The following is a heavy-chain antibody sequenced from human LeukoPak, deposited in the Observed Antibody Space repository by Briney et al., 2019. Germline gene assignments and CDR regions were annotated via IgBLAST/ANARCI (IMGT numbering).Heavy chain of an antibody. V-gene: IGHV3-48*03. CDR3: ARYCTGGSCYSSAKASVYYGMDV. D-gene: IGHD2-15*01. CDR1: GFTFSSYE. J-gene: IGHJ6*02. Sequence: QPGGSLRLSCAASGFTFSSYEMNWVRQAPGKGLEWVSYISSSGSTIYYADSVKGRFTISRDNAKNSLFLQMNSLRAEDTAVYFCARYCTGGSCYSSAKASVYYGMDVWGQGTTVTVSS. CDR2: ISSSGSTI.